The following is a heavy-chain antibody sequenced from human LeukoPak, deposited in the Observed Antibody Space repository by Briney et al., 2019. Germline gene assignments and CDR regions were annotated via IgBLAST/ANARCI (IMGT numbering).Heavy chain of an antibody. V-gene: IGHV4-34*01. Sequence: PSETLSLTCVVNNGSFTEYFWSWIRQPPGKGLEWIGEVYHSGSINYNPSLKSRLSISTDMSKKQFSLKLNSVTAADTAVYYCAREKFLGRLTRVLDTWGQGTLVTVSS. CDR3: AREKFLGRLTRVLDT. CDR2: VYHSGSI. D-gene: IGHD3-3*01. J-gene: IGHJ5*02. CDR1: NGSFTEYF.